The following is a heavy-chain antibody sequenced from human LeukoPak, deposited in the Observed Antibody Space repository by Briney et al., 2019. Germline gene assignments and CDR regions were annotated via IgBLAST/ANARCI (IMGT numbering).Heavy chain of an antibody. J-gene: IGHJ4*02. V-gene: IGHV4-59*01. D-gene: IGHD4-17*01. Sequence: SETLSLTCAVSGGSISPYYWMWIRQPPGKGLEWIGYISYSGSTSFNPSLKSRVTISLDTSTNQVSLKLRSVTAADTAVYYCARAGSYRLTTTLWGQGTMVTVSS. CDR2: ISYSGST. CDR1: GGSISPYY. CDR3: ARAGSYRLTTTL.